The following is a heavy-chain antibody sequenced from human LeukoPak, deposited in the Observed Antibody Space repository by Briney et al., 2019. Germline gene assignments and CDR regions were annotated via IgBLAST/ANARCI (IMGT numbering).Heavy chain of an antibody. V-gene: IGHV3-30*18. Sequence: PGRSLRLSCAASGFTFSSYAMHWVRQAPGKGLEWVAVISYDGSNKYYADSVKGRFTISRDNAKNSLYLQMNSLRAEDTALYYCVKDTSSGWWGNWFDPWGQGTLVTVSS. CDR3: VKDTSSGWWGNWFDP. CDR2: ISYDGSNK. CDR1: GFTFSSYA. J-gene: IGHJ5*02. D-gene: IGHD6-19*01.